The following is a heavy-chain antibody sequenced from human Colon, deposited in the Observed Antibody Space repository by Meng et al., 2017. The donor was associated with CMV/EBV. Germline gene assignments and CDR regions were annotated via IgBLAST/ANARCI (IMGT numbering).Heavy chain of an antibody. CDR2: ISGGGTST. CDR3: AKASSNFPYYSMDV. V-gene: IGHV3-23*01. Sequence: GGSLTLSCAASGFTFSVFAMHWVRQAPGKGLEWVSAISGGGTSTYYADSVTGRFTISRDNSNNTLFLQLSSLRADDTALYYCAKASSNFPYYSMDVWGQGTPVTVSS. D-gene: IGHD4-11*01. J-gene: IGHJ6*02. CDR1: GFTFSVFA.